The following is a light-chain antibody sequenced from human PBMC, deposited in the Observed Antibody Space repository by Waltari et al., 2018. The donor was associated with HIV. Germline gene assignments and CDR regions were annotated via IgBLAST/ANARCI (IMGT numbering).Light chain of an antibody. CDR2: GNT. CDR1: NSNIGSNT. V-gene: IGLV1-44*01. Sequence: QSVLTQPPSASGTPGQRVTISCSGRNSNIGSNTVNWYQQLPGTAPKLLIYGNTQRPSGVPDRCSGSKSGTSASLAISGLQSGDEADYYCAAWDDSLNGEVVFGGGTKLTVL. J-gene: IGLJ2*01. CDR3: AAWDDSLNGEVV.